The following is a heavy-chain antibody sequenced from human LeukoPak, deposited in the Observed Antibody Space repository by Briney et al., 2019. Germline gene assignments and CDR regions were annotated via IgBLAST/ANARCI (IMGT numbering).Heavy chain of an antibody. V-gene: IGHV1-46*01. J-gene: IGHJ5*02. CDR2: INPSGGRT. CDR3: ARDSYYYDSSGFEFDP. D-gene: IGHD3-22*01. Sequence: ASVKVSCKASGYTLTSFHMHWVRQAPGQGLEWMGIINPSGGRTTYAQKFQGRVTMTRDTSISTAYMELSRLRSDDTAVYYCARDSYYYDSSGFEFDPWGQGTLVTVSS. CDR1: GYTLTSFH.